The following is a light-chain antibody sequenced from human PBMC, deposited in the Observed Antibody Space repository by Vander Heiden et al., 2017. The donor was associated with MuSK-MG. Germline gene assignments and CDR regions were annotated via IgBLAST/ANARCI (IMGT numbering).Light chain of an antibody. CDR3: ASYTTRNPYV. CDR1: NSDVGGYSF. CDR2: DVG. Sequence: QSALTQPASVSGLPGQSVTISCSGTNSDVGGYSFVSWFQHHPGKAPNLIIYDVGNRPAGIATHFSASTSGNTASLTIFGLQAEDEADYYCASYTTRNPYVFGTGTKVTVL. V-gene: IGLV2-14*03. J-gene: IGLJ1*01.